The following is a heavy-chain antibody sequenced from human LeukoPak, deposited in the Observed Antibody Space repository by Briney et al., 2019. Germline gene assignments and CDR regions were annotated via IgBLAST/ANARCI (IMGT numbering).Heavy chain of an antibody. CDR1: GFSFSTYA. D-gene: IGHD3-22*01. J-gene: IGHJ4*02. CDR2: ISDNGGRT. Sequence: GGSLRLSCAASGFSFSTYAMSWVRQAPGKGLEWVSSISDNGGRTYFADSVNGRFTISRDNSKNTLYLQLDSLRAEDTAVYYCARQVFGSSGSLYHFDYWDQGALVTVSS. CDR3: ARQVFGSSGSLYHFDY. V-gene: IGHV3-23*01.